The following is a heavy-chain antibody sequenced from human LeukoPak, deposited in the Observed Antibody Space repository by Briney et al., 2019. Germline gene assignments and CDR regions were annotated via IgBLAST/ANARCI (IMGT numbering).Heavy chain of an antibody. Sequence: GGSLRLSCAASGFTFSKYWMHWVRQAPGKGLEWVSAISGSGGSTYYADSVEGRFTISRDNSKNTLYLQMNSLRAEDTAVYYCAKDAVLGYYYGSGSLDYWGQGTLVTVSS. CDR3: AKDAVLGYYYGSGSLDY. CDR2: ISGSGGST. D-gene: IGHD3-10*01. J-gene: IGHJ4*02. CDR1: GFTFSKYW. V-gene: IGHV3-23*01.